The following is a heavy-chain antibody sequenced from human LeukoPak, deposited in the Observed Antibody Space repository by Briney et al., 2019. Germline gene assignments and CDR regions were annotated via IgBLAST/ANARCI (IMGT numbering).Heavy chain of an antibody. CDR3: ARDRRSGLDH. CDR2: LKQDAYQT. Sequence: GGSLRLSCAASGFSFSSSWMAWVRQAPGQGLEWVANLKQDAYQTFYLESVKGRFTISRDNAKNSLYLYMNSLRVEDTAMYYCARDRRSGLDHWGQGALVAVSS. CDR1: GFSFSSSW. D-gene: IGHD6-19*01. J-gene: IGHJ4*02. V-gene: IGHV3-7*03.